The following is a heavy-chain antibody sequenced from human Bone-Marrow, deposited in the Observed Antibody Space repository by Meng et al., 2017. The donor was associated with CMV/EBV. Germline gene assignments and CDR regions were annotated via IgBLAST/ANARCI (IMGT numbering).Heavy chain of an antibody. CDR1: GFTFSSYA. J-gene: IGHJ4*02. V-gene: IGHV3-30-3*01. CDR3: ARRTMVTSSFDY. D-gene: IGHD5-18*01. Sequence: QVQLVESGGGVVQPGRSLRLSCAASGFTFSSYAMHWVRQAPGKGLEWVAVISYDGSNKYYADSVKGRFTISRDNSKNTLYLQMNSLRAEDTAVYYCARRTMVTSSFDYWGQGTLVTVSS. CDR2: ISYDGSNK.